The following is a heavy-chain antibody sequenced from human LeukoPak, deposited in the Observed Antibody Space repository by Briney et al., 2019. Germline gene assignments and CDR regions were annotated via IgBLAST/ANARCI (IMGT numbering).Heavy chain of an antibody. D-gene: IGHD3-16*02. CDR1: GGSISSGGYY. CDR3: AAAYYDYVWGSYRSDFDY. CDR2: IYYSGST. V-gene: IGHV4-31*03. J-gene: IGHJ4*02. Sequence: PSETLSLTCTVSGGSISSGGYYWSWIRQHPGKGLEWIGYIYYSGSTYYNPSLKSRVTISVDTSKNQFSLKLSSVTAADTAVYYCAAAYYDYVWGSYRSDFDYWGQGTLVTVSS.